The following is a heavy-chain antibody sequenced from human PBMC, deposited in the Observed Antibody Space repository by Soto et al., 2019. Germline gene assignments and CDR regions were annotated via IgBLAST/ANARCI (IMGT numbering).Heavy chain of an antibody. CDR2: INPDSGGS. CDR1: GYTVTGYY. D-gene: IGHD3-22*01. CDR3: ARYYYDVSASYGFEI. Sequence: QVHLVQSGAEVKKPGASVKVSCKASGYTVTGYYIHWVRQAPGQGLEWMGWINPDSGGSNIAQTFQSWVTMTRDTSISTTYMEISRLRSNDTAVYYCARYYYDVSASYGFEIWGQGTMVTVAS. J-gene: IGHJ3*02. V-gene: IGHV1-2*04.